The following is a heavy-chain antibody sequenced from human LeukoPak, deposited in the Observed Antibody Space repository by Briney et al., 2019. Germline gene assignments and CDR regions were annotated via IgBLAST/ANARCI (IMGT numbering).Heavy chain of an antibody. J-gene: IGHJ5*02. CDR3: AKLVQDWFDP. V-gene: IGHV3-30*04. CDR2: ISYDGSDK. CDR1: GFTFSSYT. Sequence: GRSLRLSCAASGFTFSSYTMYWVRQAPGKGLEWVAIISYDGSDKYYADSVKGRFTISRDNSKNTLYLQMNSLRAEDTAVYYCAKLVQDWFDPWGQGTLVTVSS.